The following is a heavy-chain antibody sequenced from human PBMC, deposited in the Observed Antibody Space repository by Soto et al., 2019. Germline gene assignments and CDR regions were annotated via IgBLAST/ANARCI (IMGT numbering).Heavy chain of an antibody. V-gene: IGHV5-51*01. CDR2: IYPGDSDT. J-gene: IGHJ4*02. CDR3: ATPIVVVPAAIMYFDY. Sequence: PGESLKISCKGSGYSFTSYWIGWVRQMPGIGLEWMGIIYPGDSDTRYSPSFQGQVTISADKSISTAYLQWSSLKASDTAMYYCATPIVVVPAAIMYFDYWGQGTLVTVSS. D-gene: IGHD2-2*02. CDR1: GYSFTSYW.